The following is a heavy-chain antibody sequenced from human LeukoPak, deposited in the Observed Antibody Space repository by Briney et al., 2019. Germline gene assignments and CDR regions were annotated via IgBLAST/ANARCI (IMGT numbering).Heavy chain of an antibody. V-gene: IGHV4-34*01. CDR2: INHSGST. Sequence: SETLSLTCAVYGGSFSGYYWSWIRQPPGKGLEWIGEINHSGSTNYNPSLKSRVTISVDTSKNQFSLKLSSVTAADTAVYYCARRQLRYFDWALREDAFDIWGQGTMVTVSS. CDR1: GGSFSGYY. J-gene: IGHJ3*02. D-gene: IGHD3-9*01. CDR3: ARRQLRYFDWALREDAFDI.